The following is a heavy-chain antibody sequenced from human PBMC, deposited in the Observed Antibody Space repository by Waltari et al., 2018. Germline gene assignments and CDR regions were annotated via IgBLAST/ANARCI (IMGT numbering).Heavy chain of an antibody. D-gene: IGHD6-13*01. J-gene: IGHJ6*03. CDR3: AREGAQNSSSWYGAGYYYYYMDV. Sequence: QVQLQESGPGLVKPSETLSLTCAVSGYSISSGYYWGWIRQPPGKGLEWIGSIYHSGSTYSNPSLKSRVTISVDTSKNQFSLKLSSVTAADTAVYYCAREGAQNSSSWYGAGYYYYYMDVWGKGTTVTVSS. V-gene: IGHV4-38-2*02. CDR2: IYHSGST. CDR1: GYSISSGYY.